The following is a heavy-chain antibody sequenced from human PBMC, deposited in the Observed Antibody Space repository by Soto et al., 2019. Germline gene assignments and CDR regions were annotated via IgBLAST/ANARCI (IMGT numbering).Heavy chain of an antibody. CDR1: GFTFSSYA. D-gene: IGHD3-10*01. CDR3: ARGFLWFGELFVAFDI. V-gene: IGHV3-64*01. J-gene: IGHJ3*02. Sequence: GGSLRLSCAASGFTFSSYAMHWVRQAPGKGLEYVSAISSNGGSTYYANSVKGRFTISRDNSKNTLYLQMGSLRAEDMAVYYCARGFLWFGELFVAFDIWGQGTMVTVSS. CDR2: ISSNGGST.